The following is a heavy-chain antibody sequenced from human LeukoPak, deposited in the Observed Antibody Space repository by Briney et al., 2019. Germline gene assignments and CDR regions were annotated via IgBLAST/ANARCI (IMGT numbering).Heavy chain of an antibody. J-gene: IGHJ4*02. CDR3: ARGFGSNPPQGPFFDY. D-gene: IGHD4-11*01. Sequence: GASVKVSCKASGYTFTCYYMHWVRQAPGQGLEWMGRINPNSGGTNYAQKFQGRVTMTRDTSISTAYMELSRLRSDDTAVYYCARGFGSNPPQGPFFDYWGQGTLVTVSS. CDR2: INPNSGGT. V-gene: IGHV1-2*06. CDR1: GYTFTCYY.